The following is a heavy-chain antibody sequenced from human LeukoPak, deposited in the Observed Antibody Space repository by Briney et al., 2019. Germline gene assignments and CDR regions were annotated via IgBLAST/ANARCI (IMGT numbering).Heavy chain of an antibody. CDR1: GYTFTSYG. CDR2: ISAYNGNT. J-gene: IGHJ4*02. CDR3: ARGYYDSSGYYSPDY. D-gene: IGHD3-22*01. V-gene: IGHV1-18*01. Sequence: GASVKVSCKASGYTFTSYGISWVRQAPGQGLEWMGWISAYNGNTNYAQKLQGRVTMTTDTSTSKAYMELRSLRSDDTAVYYCARGYYDSSGYYSPDYWGQGTLVTVSS.